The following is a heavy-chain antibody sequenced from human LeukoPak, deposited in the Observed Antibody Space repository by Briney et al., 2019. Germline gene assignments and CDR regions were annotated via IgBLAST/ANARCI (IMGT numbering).Heavy chain of an antibody. CDR2: IYYSGST. Sequence: SETLSLTCTVSGGSISSYYWSWIRQPPGKGLEWIGYIYYSGSTNYNPSLKSRVTISVDTSKNQFSLKLSSVTAADTAVYYCARERLSDGYTGYWGQGTLVTVSS. V-gene: IGHV4-59*12. CDR3: ARERLSDGYTGY. CDR1: GGSISSYY. J-gene: IGHJ4*02. D-gene: IGHD5-24*01.